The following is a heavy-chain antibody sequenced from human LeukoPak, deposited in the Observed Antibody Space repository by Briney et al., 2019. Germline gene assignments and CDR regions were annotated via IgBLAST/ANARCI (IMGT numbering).Heavy chain of an antibody. CDR1: GFTFSSYA. CDR2: ISGSGGST. CDR3: AKDARYYYDSSGYYDY. D-gene: IGHD3-22*01. V-gene: IGHV3-23*01. Sequence: GGSLRLSCAASGFTFSSYATSWVRQAPGKGLEWVSAISGSGGSTYYADSVKGRFTISRDNSKNTLYLQMNSLRAEDTAVYYCAKDARYYYDSSGYYDYWGQGTLVTVSS. J-gene: IGHJ4*02.